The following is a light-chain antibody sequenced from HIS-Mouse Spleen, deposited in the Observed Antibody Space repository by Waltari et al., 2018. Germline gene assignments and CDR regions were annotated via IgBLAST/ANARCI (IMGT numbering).Light chain of an antibody. Sequence: QSVLTQPPSVSGAPGQRVTISCTGSSSHIGAASDVHWYQQLPGTAPKLLIYGNSNRPSGVPDRFSGSKSGTSASLAITGLQAEDEADYYCQSYDSSLSGWVFGGGTKLTVL. CDR3: QSYDSSLSGWV. V-gene: IGLV1-40*01. CDR1: SSHIGAASD. J-gene: IGLJ3*02. CDR2: GNS.